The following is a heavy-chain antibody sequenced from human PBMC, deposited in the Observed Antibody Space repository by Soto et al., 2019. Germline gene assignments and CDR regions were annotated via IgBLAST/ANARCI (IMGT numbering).Heavy chain of an antibody. CDR2: ISYDGSNK. Sequence: GGSLRLSCAASGFTFSSYGMHWVRQAPGKGLEWVAVISYDGSNKYYADSVKGRFTISRDNSKNTLYLQMNSLRAEDTAVYYCAKLDSSSSSPMDVWGQGTKVTVSS. CDR1: GFTFSSYG. J-gene: IGHJ6*02. D-gene: IGHD6-6*01. CDR3: AKLDSSSSSPMDV. V-gene: IGHV3-30*18.